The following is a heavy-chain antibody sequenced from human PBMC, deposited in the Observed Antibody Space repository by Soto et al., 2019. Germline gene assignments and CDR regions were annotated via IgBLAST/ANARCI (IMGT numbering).Heavy chain of an antibody. J-gene: IGHJ6*03. CDR1: GYTFTSYD. Sequence: ASVKVSCKASGYTFTSYDINWARQATGQGLEWMGWMNPNSGNTGYAQKFQGRVTMTRNTSISTAYMELSSLRSEDTAVYYCARTLKLVTPKPTGGPWFRHYYYNRDVWGKGTRVTSSS. CDR2: MNPNSGNT. D-gene: IGHD5-18*01. V-gene: IGHV1-8*01. CDR3: ARTLKLVTPKPTGGPWFRHYYYNRDV.